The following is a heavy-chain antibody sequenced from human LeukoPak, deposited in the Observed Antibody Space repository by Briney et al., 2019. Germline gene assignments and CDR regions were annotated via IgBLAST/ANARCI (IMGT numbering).Heavy chain of an antibody. CDR1: GFTFSSYT. CDR3: AIDPRVEVVLHDAFDI. D-gene: IGHD2-21*01. J-gene: IGHJ3*02. CDR2: ISGSGGST. Sequence: GGSLRLSCAASGFTFSSYTMSWVRQAPGKGLEWVSAISGSGGSTYYADSVKGRFTISRDNSKNTLYLQMNSLRAEDTAVYYCAIDPRVEVVLHDAFDIWGQGTMVTVSS. V-gene: IGHV3-23*01.